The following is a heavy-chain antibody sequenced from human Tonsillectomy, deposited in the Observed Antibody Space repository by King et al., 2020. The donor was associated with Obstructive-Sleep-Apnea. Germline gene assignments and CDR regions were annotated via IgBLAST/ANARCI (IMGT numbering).Heavy chain of an antibody. V-gene: IGHV3-9*01. CDR2: ISWNSGTI. CDR1: GFTFADYA. J-gene: IGHJ3*02. D-gene: IGHD3-16*01. Sequence: VQLVESGGGLVQPGRSLRLSCAASGFTFADYAIHWVRQAPGKGLEWVSGISWNSGTIAYADSVRGRFTISRDNAKNSLYLQMNSLRAEDTALYYCSKDQAGEGGFENAFDIWGQGTMVTVSS. CDR3: SKDQAGEGGFENAFDI.